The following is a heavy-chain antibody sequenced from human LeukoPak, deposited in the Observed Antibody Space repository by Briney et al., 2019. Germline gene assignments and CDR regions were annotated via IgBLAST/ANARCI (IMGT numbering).Heavy chain of an antibody. CDR1: GFTFSSYA. CDR2: ISSNGGST. Sequence: GGSLRLSCAASGFTFSSYAMHWVRQAPGKGLEYVSAISSNGGSTYYANSVKGRFTISRDNSKNTLYLQMGSLRAGDMAVYYCARNALYGDYFDYWGQGTLVTVSS. J-gene: IGHJ4*02. V-gene: IGHV3-64*01. CDR3: ARNALYGDYFDY. D-gene: IGHD4-17*01.